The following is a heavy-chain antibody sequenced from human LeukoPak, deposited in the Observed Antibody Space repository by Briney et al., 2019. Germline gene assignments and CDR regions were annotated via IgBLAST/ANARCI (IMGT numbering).Heavy chain of an antibody. D-gene: IGHD2-15*01. CDR3: ARPAATGYYFDY. J-gene: IGHJ4*02. Sequence: PSETLSLTCAVSGYSMSSGYYWGWIRQPPGQGLAGIGSIYHSGSTYYNPPLKSRVTISVDPSKNQFSLKLSSVTAADTAVYYCARPAATGYYFDYWGQGTLVTVSS. CDR1: GYSMSSGYY. V-gene: IGHV4-38-2*01. CDR2: IYHSGST.